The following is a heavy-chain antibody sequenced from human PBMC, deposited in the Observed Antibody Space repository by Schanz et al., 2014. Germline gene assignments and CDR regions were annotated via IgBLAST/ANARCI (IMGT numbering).Heavy chain of an antibody. CDR1: GITFSDYA. CDR3: AKQFLSYYFYGMDV. V-gene: IGHV3-23*01. J-gene: IGHJ6*02. CDR2: IASGGSHT. Sequence: EVQLLESGGALEQPGGSLRLSCAASGITFSDYAMSWVRQAPGKGLEWVSTIASGGSHTFYADSVTGRFTISGDNSKNTVYLQMDSLRPEDTAVYYCAKQFLSYYFYGMDVWGQGTTVSVSS.